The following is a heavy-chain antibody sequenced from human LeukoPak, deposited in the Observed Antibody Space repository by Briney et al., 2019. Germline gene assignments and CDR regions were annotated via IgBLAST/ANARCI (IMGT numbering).Heavy chain of an antibody. J-gene: IGHJ5*02. CDR2: ISSSGSTI. Sequence: PGGSLRLSCAASGFTFSSYEMNWVRQAPGKGLDCVSYISSSGSTIYYADSVKGRFTISGDNAKNSLYLQMNSLRAEDTAVYYCARDPIPRIVVVPAAMSNWFDPWGQGTLVIVSS. D-gene: IGHD2-2*01. CDR1: GFTFSSYE. CDR3: ARDPIPRIVVVPAAMSNWFDP. V-gene: IGHV3-48*03.